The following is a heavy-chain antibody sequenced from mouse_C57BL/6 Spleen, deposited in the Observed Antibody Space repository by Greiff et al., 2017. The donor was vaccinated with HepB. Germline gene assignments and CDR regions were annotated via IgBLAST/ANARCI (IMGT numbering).Heavy chain of an antibody. D-gene: IGHD1-1*01. J-gene: IGHJ2*01. CDR2: ISSGGSYT. V-gene: IGHV5-6*01. Sequence: EVKLMESGGDLVKPGGSLKLSCAASGFTFSSYGMSWVRQTPDKRLEWVATISSGGSYTYYPDSVKGRFTISRDNAKNTLYLHMSSLKSEDTAMYYCARHDGSRSFDYWGQGTTLTVSS. CDR1: GFTFSSYG. CDR3: ARHDGSRSFDY.